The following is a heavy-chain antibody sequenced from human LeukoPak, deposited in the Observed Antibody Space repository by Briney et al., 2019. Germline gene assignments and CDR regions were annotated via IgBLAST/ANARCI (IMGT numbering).Heavy chain of an antibody. D-gene: IGHD3-10*01. Sequence: SETLSLTCAVYGGSFSGYYWSWIRQPPGKGLEWIGEINHSGSTNYNPSLKSRVTISIGTSKNQFSLKLSSVTAADTAVYYCARSGSGSYYNTKYYFDYWGQGTLVTVSP. J-gene: IGHJ4*02. CDR2: INHSGST. V-gene: IGHV4-34*01. CDR3: ARSGSGSYYNTKYYFDY. CDR1: GGSFSGYY.